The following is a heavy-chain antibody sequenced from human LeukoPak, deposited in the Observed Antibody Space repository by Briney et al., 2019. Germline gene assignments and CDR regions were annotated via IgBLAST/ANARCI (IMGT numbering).Heavy chain of an antibody. D-gene: IGHD1-26*01. J-gene: IGHJ3*02. CDR3: ARDRSSGTLDDAFDI. CDR2: ISSSSSYI. CDR1: GFTFSSYS. V-gene: IGHV3-21*01. Sequence: GGSLRLSCAVSGFTFSSYSMNWVRQAPGKGLEWVSSISSSSSYIYYADSVKGRFTISRDNAKNSLYLQMNSLRAEDTAVYYCARDRSSGTLDDAFDIWGQGTMVTVSS.